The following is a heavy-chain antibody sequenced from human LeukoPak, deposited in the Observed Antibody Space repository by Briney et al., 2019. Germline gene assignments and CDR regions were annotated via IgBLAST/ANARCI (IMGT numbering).Heavy chain of an antibody. D-gene: IGHD3-9*01. CDR3: ARDMFGWLCEDLYNGVSFDS. Sequence: PGGSLRLSCAASEFTFSSYAMSWVRQAPGKGLVWVSRIDTDGSNTNYADSVKGRFTLSRDNAQNTVYLQMNSRRSEATAVYYCARDMFGWLCEDLYNGVSFDSWGQGTLVTVSS. V-gene: IGHV3-74*01. J-gene: IGHJ4*02. CDR1: EFTFSSYA. CDR2: IDTDGSNT.